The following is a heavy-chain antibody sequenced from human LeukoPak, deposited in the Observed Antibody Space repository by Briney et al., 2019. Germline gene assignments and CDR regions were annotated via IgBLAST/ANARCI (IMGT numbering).Heavy chain of an antibody. Sequence: PGGSLRLSCAASGFTFSSYAMGWVRQAPGKGLEWVSAISGSGGSTYYADSVKGRFTISRDNSKNTLYLQMNSLRAEDTAVYYCAKAGKYYYDSSGYLFDYWGQGTLVTVSS. D-gene: IGHD3-22*01. J-gene: IGHJ4*02. CDR2: ISGSGGST. CDR1: GFTFSSYA. V-gene: IGHV3-23*01. CDR3: AKAGKYYYDSSGYLFDY.